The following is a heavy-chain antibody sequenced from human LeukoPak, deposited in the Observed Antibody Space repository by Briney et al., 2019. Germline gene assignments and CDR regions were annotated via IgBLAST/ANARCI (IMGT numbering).Heavy chain of an antibody. J-gene: IGHJ4*02. CDR2: ISSSGSTI. Sequence: GGSLRLSCAAPGFTFSSYEMNWVRQAPGKGLEWVSYISSSGSTIYSADSVKGRFTISRDNAKNSLYLQMNSLRAEDTAVYYCARMYSTGWYSYFGYWGQGTLVTVSS. CDR1: GFTFSSYE. D-gene: IGHD6-19*01. CDR3: ARMYSTGWYSYFGY. V-gene: IGHV3-48*03.